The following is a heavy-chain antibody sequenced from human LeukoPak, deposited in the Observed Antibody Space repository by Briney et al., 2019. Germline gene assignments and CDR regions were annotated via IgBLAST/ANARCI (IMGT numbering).Heavy chain of an antibody. Sequence: SETLSLTCTVSGGSISSYYWSWIRQPPGKGLEWIGYIYYSGSTNYNPALKSRVTISVDTSKNQFSLKLSSVTAADTAVYYCAREGAYCGGDCYPYYYYCYMDVWGKGTTVTVSS. J-gene: IGHJ6*03. V-gene: IGHV4-59*01. D-gene: IGHD2-21*02. CDR3: AREGAYCGGDCYPYYYYCYMDV. CDR1: GGSISSYY. CDR2: IYYSGST.